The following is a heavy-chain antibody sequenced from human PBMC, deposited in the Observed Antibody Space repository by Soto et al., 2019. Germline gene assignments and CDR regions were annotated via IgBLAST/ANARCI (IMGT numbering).Heavy chain of an antibody. CDR2: IYHSGST. V-gene: IGHV4-30-2*01. D-gene: IGHD1-26*01. J-gene: IGHJ5*02. CDR3: ARTPTP. CDR1: GGSISSGGYS. Sequence: QLQLRESGSGLVKPSQTLSLTCAVSGGSISSGGYSWSWIRQPPGKGLEWIGYIYHSGSTYYNQSLKSRVTISVDRSKNQFSLKLSSVTAADTAVYYCARTPTPWGQGTLVTVSS.